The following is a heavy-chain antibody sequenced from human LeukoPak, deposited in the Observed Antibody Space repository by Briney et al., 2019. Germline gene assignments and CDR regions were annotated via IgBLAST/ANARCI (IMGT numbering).Heavy chain of an antibody. J-gene: IGHJ5*02. Sequence: GGSLRLSCAASGFSVNSYAMSWVRQAPGKGLAWVSLIYSDGVTQYADPVKGRLTISRDNSKNTLYLQMTSLRDEDTAVYFCARDRAEGKTWVEFAPWGQGTLITVSS. CDR1: GFSVNSYA. CDR2: IYSDGVT. CDR3: ARDRAEGKTWVEFAP. V-gene: IGHV3-66*02.